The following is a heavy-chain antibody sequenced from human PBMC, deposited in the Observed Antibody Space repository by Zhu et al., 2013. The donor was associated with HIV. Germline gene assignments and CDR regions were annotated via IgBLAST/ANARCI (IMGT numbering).Heavy chain of an antibody. J-gene: IGHJ3*02. D-gene: IGHD6-19*01. V-gene: IGHV4-4*02. CDR1: RGSISSSNW. Sequence: VQLQESGPGLVKPSETLSLTCAVSRGSISSSNWWSWVRQSPGKGLEWIGDIYHSGSTNYSPSLESRVTISVDKSKNQFSLKLTSVTAADTAVYYCAKTGRTVAGDAFDIWGQGTMVTVSS. CDR2: IYHSGST. CDR3: AKTGRTVAGDAFDI.